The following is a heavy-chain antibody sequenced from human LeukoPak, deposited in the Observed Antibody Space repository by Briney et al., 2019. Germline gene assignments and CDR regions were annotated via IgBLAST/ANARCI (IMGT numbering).Heavy chain of an antibody. CDR1: GGSISSYY. V-gene: IGHV4-59*01. CDR3: ARDRGYGDYGTFDY. CDR2: IYYSGST. D-gene: IGHD4-17*01. J-gene: IGHJ4*02. Sequence: SETLSLTCTVSGGSISSYYWSWIRQPPGKGLEWVGYIYYSGSTNYNPSLKGRVTISVDTSKNQFSLKLSSVTAADTAVYYCARDRGYGDYGTFDYWGQGTLVTVSS.